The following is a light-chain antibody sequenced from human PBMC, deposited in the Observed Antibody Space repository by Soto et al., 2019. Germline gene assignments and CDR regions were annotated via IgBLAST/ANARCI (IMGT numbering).Light chain of an antibody. CDR1: SSDVGGYTY. CDR3: SAYTSSSTLYV. V-gene: IGLV2-14*01. J-gene: IGLJ1*01. CDR2: EVN. Sequence: QSALTQPASVSGSPRQSITISCTGASSDVGGYTYVSWYQQHPGKAPKLIIYEVNNRPSGVSHRVSGSKSGNTASLTISGLQAEDEADYYCSAYTSSSTLYVFGTGTQLTVL.